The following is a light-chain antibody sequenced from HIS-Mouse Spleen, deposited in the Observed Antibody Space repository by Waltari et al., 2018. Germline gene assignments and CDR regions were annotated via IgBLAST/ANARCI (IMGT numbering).Light chain of an antibody. CDR2: EVS. CDR1: SSDVGGYHY. CDR3: SSYTSSSTLWV. Sequence: QSGLTQPASVSGSPGQSITISCTGTSSDVGGYHYVSWYQQHPGKAPKLMIYEVSNRPSGVSNRFSGSKSGNTASLTISGLQAEDEADYYCSSYTSSSTLWVFGGGTKLTVL. V-gene: IGLV2-14*01. J-gene: IGLJ3*02.